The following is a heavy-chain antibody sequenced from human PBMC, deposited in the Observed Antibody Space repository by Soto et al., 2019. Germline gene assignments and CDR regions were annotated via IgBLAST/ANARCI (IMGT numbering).Heavy chain of an antibody. CDR1: GGTFSSYT. D-gene: IGHD3-3*01. Sequence: QVQLVQSGAEVKKPGSSVKVSCKASGGTFSSYTISWVRQAPGQGLEWMGRIIPILGIANYAQKFQGRVTITADKSTSTAYMELSSLRSEDTAVYYCARGGILRFVEWLPHYYYYYMDVWGKGTTVTVSS. CDR2: IIPILGIA. J-gene: IGHJ6*03. V-gene: IGHV1-69*02. CDR3: ARGGILRFVEWLPHYYYYYMDV.